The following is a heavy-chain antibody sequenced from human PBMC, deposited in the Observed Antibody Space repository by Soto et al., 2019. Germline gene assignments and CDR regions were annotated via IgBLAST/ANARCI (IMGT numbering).Heavy chain of an antibody. J-gene: IGHJ6*02. CDR2: IYYSGST. D-gene: IGHD6-13*01. V-gene: IGHV4-31*03. CDR1: GGSISSGGYY. CDR3: ARDGIAAAGTSQFHYHYGMDV. Sequence: SETLSLTCTVSGGSISSGGYYWSWIRQHPGKGLEWIGYIYYSGSTYYNPSLKSRVTISVDTSKNQFSLKLSSVTAADTAVYYCARDGIAAAGTSQFHYHYGMDVWGQGTTVTVSS.